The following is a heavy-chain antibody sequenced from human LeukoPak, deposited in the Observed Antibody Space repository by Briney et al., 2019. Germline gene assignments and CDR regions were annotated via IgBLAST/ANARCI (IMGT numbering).Heavy chain of an antibody. J-gene: IGHJ5*02. CDR1: GGSISNYL. CDR2: IYYSGST. V-gene: IGHV4-59*01. D-gene: IGHD3-22*01. Sequence: SETLSLTCTVSGGSISNYLWSWIRQPPGKGLEWIGYIYYSGSTNYNPSLKSRVTISVDTSKNQFSLKLSSVTAADTAVYYCARGTMMVGPWGQGTLVTVSS. CDR3: ARGTMMVGP.